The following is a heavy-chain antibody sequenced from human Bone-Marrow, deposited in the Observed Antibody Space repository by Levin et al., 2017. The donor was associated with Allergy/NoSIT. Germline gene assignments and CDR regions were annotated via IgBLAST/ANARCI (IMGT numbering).Heavy chain of an antibody. CDR3: VREGDANYGLPTDY. D-gene: IGHD3-10*01. CDR1: GFTFSNYA. J-gene: IGHJ4*02. Sequence: HSGGSLRLSCAASGFTFSNYAMAWVRQTPGRGLECVSSITGSGDHTYYPDSVTGRFTVSRDNSKNTVYLQMNGLRAEDTAVYYCVREGDANYGLPTDYWGQGTLITVSS. CDR2: ITGSGDHT. V-gene: IGHV3-23*01.